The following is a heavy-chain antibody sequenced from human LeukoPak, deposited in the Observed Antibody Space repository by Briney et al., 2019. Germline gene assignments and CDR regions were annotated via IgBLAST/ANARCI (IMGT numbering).Heavy chain of an antibody. J-gene: IGHJ4*02. V-gene: IGHV3-21*01. CDR1: GFTFSSYS. D-gene: IGHD2-2*01. CDR3: ARVACSSTSCYYPFDY. Sequence: GTSLRLSCAASGFTFSSYSMNWVRQAPGKGLEWVSSISSSSSYIYYADSVKGRFTISRDNAKNSLYLQMNSLRAEDTAVYYCARVACSSTSCYYPFDYWGQGTLVTVSS. CDR2: ISSSSSYI.